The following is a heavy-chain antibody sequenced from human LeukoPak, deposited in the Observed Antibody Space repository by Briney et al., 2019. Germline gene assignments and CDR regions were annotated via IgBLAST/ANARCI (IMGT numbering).Heavy chain of an antibody. CDR3: ARIGRDGYNFHY. D-gene: IGHD5-24*01. CDR2: IYNSGST. J-gene: IGHJ4*02. V-gene: IGHV4-4*07. Sequence: SETLSLTCTVSGGSISSYYWSWIRQPAGKGLEWIGHIYNSGSTNYNPSLKGRVTMSVATSKNQFSLKLSSVTAADTAVYYCARIGRDGYNFHYWGQGTLVTVSS. CDR1: GGSISSYY.